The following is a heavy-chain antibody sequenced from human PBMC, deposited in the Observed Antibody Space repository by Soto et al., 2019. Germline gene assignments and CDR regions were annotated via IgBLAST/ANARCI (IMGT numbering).Heavy chain of an antibody. CDR2: INAGNGNT. J-gene: IGHJ3*02. V-gene: IGHV1-3*01. CDR1: GYTFTTYA. Sequence: QVQLVQSGAEVKNPGASVKVSCKASGYTFTTYAMHWMRQAPGQRPEWMGWINAGNGNTKYSQKFQGRVTITRDTSASTAYMEVSSLKSEDTAVYYCARDLTGYSSGWYVGDAFDIWGQGTMITVSS. CDR3: ARDLTGYSSGWYVGDAFDI. D-gene: IGHD6-19*01.